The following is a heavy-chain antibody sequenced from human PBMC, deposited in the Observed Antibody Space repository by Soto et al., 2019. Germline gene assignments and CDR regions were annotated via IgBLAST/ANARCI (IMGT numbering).Heavy chain of an antibody. CDR2: IYPGDSDT. CDR3: ARHRGIAARPGPFDY. CDR1: GYSFSSFW. Sequence: PGESLKISCWVSGYSFSSFWIGWVRQMPGKGLEWMGIIYPGDSDTRYSPSFQGQVTISADKSISTAYLQWSSLKASDTAMYYCARHRGIAARPGPFDYWGQGTLVTVSS. J-gene: IGHJ4*02. D-gene: IGHD6-6*01. V-gene: IGHV5-51*01.